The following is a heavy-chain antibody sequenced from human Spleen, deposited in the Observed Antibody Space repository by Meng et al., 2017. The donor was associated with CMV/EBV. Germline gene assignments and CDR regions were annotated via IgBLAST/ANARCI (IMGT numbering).Heavy chain of an antibody. J-gene: IGHJ4*02. CDR3: ARSGTGYYSHFDY. CDR2: INPSGGST. CDR1: GYTFTNYY. Sequence: ASVKVSCKASGYTFTNYYIHWVRQAPRQGLEWMGIINPSGGSTSFAEKFQGRVTLTRDTSASTVYMELCSLGSEDTAVYYRARSGTGYYSHFDYWGQGTLVTVSS. V-gene: IGHV1-46*01. D-gene: IGHD3/OR15-3a*01.